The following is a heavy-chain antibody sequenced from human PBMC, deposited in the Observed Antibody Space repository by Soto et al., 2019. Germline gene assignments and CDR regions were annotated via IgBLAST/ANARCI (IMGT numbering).Heavy chain of an antibody. J-gene: IGHJ4*02. CDR1: GGSVSGGSYY. Sequence: SETLSLTCTVSGGSVSGGSYYWSWIRQPPGKGLEWIGYIYYSGSTNYNPSLKSRVTISVDTSKNQFSLKLSSVTAADTAVYYCASGVAWIQLWTVDYWGQGTLVTVSS. CDR3: ASGVAWIQLWTVDY. D-gene: IGHD5-18*01. CDR2: IYYSGST. V-gene: IGHV4-61*01.